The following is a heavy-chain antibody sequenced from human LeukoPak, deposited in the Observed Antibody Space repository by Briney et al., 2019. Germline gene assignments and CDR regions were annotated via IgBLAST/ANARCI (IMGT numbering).Heavy chain of an antibody. Sequence: SETLSLTCTVSGGSISSYYWNWIRQPAGKGLEWIGRMYASGSTNYNPSLKSRVTMSVDTSKNQFSRKLSSVTAADTAVYYCARDQGGYSSGLSFDYWGQGTLVTVSS. CDR2: MYASGST. D-gene: IGHD6-19*01. CDR1: GGSISSYY. V-gene: IGHV4-4*07. CDR3: ARDQGGYSSGLSFDY. J-gene: IGHJ4*02.